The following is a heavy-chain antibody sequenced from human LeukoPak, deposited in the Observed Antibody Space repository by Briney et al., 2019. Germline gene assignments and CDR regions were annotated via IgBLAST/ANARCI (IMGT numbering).Heavy chain of an antibody. CDR1: RFTFSSYA. J-gene: IGHJ5*02. CDR3: AKGTMVRGVITSPFDP. D-gene: IGHD3-10*01. CDR2: ISGGGGST. V-gene: IGHV3-23*01. Sequence: GGSLRLSCAASRFTFSSYAMSWVRQAPGKGLEWVSAISGGGGSTYYADSVKGRFTVSRDNSKNTLYLQMNSLRAEDTAVYYCAKGTMVRGVITSPFDPWGQGTLVTVSS.